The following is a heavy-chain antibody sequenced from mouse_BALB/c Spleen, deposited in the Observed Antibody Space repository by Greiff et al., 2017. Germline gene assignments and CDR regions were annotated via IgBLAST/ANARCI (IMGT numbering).Heavy chain of an antibody. J-gene: IGHJ1*01. V-gene: IGHV1S41*01. CDR3: ARGGGRDWYFDV. CDR2: IAPGSGST. Sequence: DLVKPGASVKLSCKASGYTFTSYWINWIKQRPGQGLEWIGRIAPGSGSTYYNEMFKGKATLTVDTSSSTAYIQLSSLSSEDSAVYFCARGGGRDWYFDVWGAGTTVTVSS. D-gene: IGHD3-3*01. CDR1: GYTFTSYW.